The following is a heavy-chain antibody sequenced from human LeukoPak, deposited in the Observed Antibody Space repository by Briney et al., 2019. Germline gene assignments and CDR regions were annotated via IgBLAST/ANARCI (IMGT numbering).Heavy chain of an antibody. Sequence: PGGSLRLSCAASGFTFSSYAMSWVRQAPGKGLEWVSAICGSGGSTYYADSVKGRFTISRDNSKNTLYLQMNSLRAEDTAVYYCAKDPHPYYYDSSGYYYGSHRGAFDIWGQGTMVTVSS. J-gene: IGHJ3*02. CDR3: AKDPHPYYYDSSGYYYGSHRGAFDI. D-gene: IGHD3-22*01. CDR2: ICGSGGST. V-gene: IGHV3-23*01. CDR1: GFTFSSYA.